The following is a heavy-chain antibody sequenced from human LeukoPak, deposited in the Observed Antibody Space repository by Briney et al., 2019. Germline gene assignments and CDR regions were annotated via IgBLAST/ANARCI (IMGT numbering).Heavy chain of an antibody. CDR2: INHSGST. CDR1: GGSFSGYY. CDR3: ARALDCSSTSCLRHEEPLDP. Sequence: SETLSLTCAVYGGSFSGYYWSWIRQPPGKGLEWIGEINHSGSTNYNPSLKSRVTISVDTSKNQFSLKLSSVTAADTAVYYCARALDCSSTSCLRHEEPLDPWGQGTLVTVSS. D-gene: IGHD2-2*01. V-gene: IGHV4-34*01. J-gene: IGHJ5*02.